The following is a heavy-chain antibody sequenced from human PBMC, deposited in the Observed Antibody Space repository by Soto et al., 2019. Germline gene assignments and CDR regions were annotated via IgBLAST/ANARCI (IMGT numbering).Heavy chain of an antibody. J-gene: IGHJ4*02. V-gene: IGHV3-64D*06. CDR2: ISSNGGST. D-gene: IGHD5-18*01. Sequence: PGGSLRLSCSASGFTFSSYAMHWVRQAPGKGLEYVSAISSNGGSTYYADSVKGRFTISRDNSKNTLYLQMSSLRAEDTAVYYRVKAGGAHTAMVFDYWGQGTLVTV. CDR3: VKAGGAHTAMVFDY. CDR1: GFTFSSYA.